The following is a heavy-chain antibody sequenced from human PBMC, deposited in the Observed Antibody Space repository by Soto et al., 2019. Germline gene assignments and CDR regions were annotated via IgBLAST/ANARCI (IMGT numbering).Heavy chain of an antibody. D-gene: IGHD3-22*01. CDR3: ATERSEVENYYDSSGYFDL. CDR2: IIPILGTA. V-gene: IGHV1-69*11. Sequence: QVQLVQSGAEVKKPGSSVKVSCKASGGTCKNCVINWVRQVPGQGLEWMGGIIPILGTANYAERFQGRVTITADESTTIAYMELSSLRSDDTAVYYCATERSEVENYYDSSGYFDLWGQGTLVIVSS. CDR1: GGTCKNCV. J-gene: IGHJ4*02.